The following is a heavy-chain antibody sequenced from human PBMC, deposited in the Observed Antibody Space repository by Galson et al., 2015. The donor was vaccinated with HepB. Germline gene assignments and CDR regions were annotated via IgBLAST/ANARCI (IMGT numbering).Heavy chain of an antibody. Sequence: SVKVSCKASGYTFISYYVHWVRQAPGQGLEWMGLIDPRDGSTRYAQNFQDRVTMIKDTSTRTVYMETSSLRSGDTAVYYCARDVNGRGELPAEFDSWGQGTLVTVSS. CDR1: GYTFISYY. CDR3: ARDVNGRGELPAEFDS. CDR2: IDPRDGST. D-gene: IGHD3-16*01. V-gene: IGHV1-46*01. J-gene: IGHJ4*02.